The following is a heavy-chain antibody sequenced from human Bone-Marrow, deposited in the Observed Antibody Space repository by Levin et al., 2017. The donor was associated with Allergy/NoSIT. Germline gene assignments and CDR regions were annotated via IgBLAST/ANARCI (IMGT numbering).Heavy chain of an antibody. CDR2: IKEDGSEK. CDR1: GFVFRSYW. J-gene: IGHJ4*02. D-gene: IGHD1-1*01. V-gene: IGHV3-7*04. CDR3: ARAIKGSPTYYFDF. Sequence: GESLKISCTPSGFVFRSYWMSWVRQAPGKGLEWVANIKEDGSEKYYVDSVKGRFSISRDNAKNSLYLQMNSLRVEDMAVYYCARAIKGSPTYYFDFWGRGTPVTVSS.